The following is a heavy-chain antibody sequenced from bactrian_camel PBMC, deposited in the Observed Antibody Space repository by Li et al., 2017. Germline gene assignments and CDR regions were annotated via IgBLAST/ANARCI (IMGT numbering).Heavy chain of an antibody. V-gene: IGHV3S31*01. CDR2: IIRDIRRP. CDR3: AHRRSDDCSSGSWSSQETF. J-gene: IGHJ4*01. CDR1: DYTYNSQC. Sequence: DVQLVESGGGSVQAGGSLRLSCAATDYTYNSQCVGWFRQAPGKSRAWVAIIIRDIRRPHYTDSVKGRFTVSQDNAKRTLYLQMDSLKPEDTAIYYCAHRRSDDCSSGSWSSQETFWGQGTQVTVS. D-gene: IGHD1*01.